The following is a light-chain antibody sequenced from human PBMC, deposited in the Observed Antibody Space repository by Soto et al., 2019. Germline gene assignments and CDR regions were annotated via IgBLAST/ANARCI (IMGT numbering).Light chain of an antibody. CDR2: GAS. CDR3: QQYNNWPPRT. CDR1: QTVDSN. J-gene: IGKJ1*01. V-gene: IGKV3-15*01. Sequence: DIVLTQSPGTLSLSPGERATLSCRASQTVDSNLAWYQQRPGQAPRLLIYGASTRAAGVPARFSGSGSGTEFTLTISSLQSEDFAVYYCQQYNNWPPRTFGQGTKVDIK.